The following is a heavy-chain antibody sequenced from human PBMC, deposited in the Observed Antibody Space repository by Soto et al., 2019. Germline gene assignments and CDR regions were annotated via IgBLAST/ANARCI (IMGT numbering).Heavy chain of an antibody. D-gene: IGHD3-9*01. J-gene: IGHJ4*02. CDR2: TRNSGGA. CDR3: ASHLTMTGTRGFDH. CDR1: SGSIFSSNW. V-gene: IGHV4-4*02. Sequence: QVQLQESGPGLVKPSGTLSLTCAVSSGSIFSSNWWSWVRQPPGKGLEWIGETRNSGGANYNPSLKSRVTISVDESTNQFFLNLNSVTAADTAVYYCASHLTMTGTRGFDHWGLGTLVTVSS.